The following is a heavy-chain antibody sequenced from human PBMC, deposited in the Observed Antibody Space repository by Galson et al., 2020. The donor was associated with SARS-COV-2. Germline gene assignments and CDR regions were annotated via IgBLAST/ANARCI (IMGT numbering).Heavy chain of an antibody. D-gene: IGHD4-17*01. CDR2: IETTSFYI. V-gene: IGHV3-21*06. CDR3: ARGSMGTVNFDV. Sequence: GESLKISCAASGVAFSGYTMNWLRQAPGKGLEWVASIETTSFYIYYADSVRGRFAISRDNAKNTLYLQMNSLKDEDTALYYCARGSMGTVNFDVWGRGTLVSVSS. CDR1: GVAFSGYT. J-gene: IGHJ2*01.